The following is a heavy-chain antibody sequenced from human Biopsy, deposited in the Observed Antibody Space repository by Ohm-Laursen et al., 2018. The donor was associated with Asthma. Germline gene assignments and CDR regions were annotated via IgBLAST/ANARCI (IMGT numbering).Heavy chain of an antibody. CDR2: IHHSGTS. J-gene: IGHJ4*02. D-gene: IGHD3-22*01. V-gene: IGHV4-31*03. CDR3: ARIPRRSGSYFVDY. Sequence: TLSLTCTVSGDSITSGGCCWNWIRQHPGKGLEWIGYIHHSGTSYFNPSLKSRVSFSRDTSKNQFSLRLSSVTAVDTAMYYCARIPRRSGSYFVDYWGQGTLVIVSS. CDR1: GDSITSGGCC.